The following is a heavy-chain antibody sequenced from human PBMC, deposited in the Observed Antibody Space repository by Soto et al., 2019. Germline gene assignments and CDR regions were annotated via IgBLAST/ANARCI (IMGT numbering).Heavy chain of an antibody. Sequence: GGSLRLSCAASGFTFSSYGMHWVRQAPGKGLEWVAVISYDGSNKYYADSVKGRFTISRDNSKNTVFLQMNSLRAEEKAVYYCGTEHADIVVVVAATPTGYFQHWGQGTLVTVSS. CDR3: GTEHADIVVVVAATPTGYFQH. CDR1: GFTFSSYG. V-gene: IGHV3-30*03. D-gene: IGHD2-15*01. J-gene: IGHJ1*01. CDR2: ISYDGSNK.